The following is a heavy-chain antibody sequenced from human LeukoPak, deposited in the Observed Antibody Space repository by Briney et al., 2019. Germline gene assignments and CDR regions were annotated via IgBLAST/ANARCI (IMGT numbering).Heavy chain of an antibody. CDR1: GGPISSYY. V-gene: IGHV4-59*01. CDR3: ARDVGYYCSSTSCYSANWFDP. D-gene: IGHD2-2*01. CDR2: IYYSEST. J-gene: IGHJ5*02. Sequence: SETLSLTCTVSGGPISSYYWSWTRQPPGKGVEWIGYIYYSESTNYNPSLKSRVTISVDTSKSQFSLKLSSVTAADTAVYYCARDVGYYCSSTSCYSANWFDPWGQGTLVTVSS.